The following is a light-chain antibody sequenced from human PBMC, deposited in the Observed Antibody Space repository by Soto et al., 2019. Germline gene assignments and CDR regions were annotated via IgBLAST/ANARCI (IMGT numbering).Light chain of an antibody. J-gene: IGKJ2*01. V-gene: IGKV1-5*01. CDR1: QSISTW. Sequence: DIQMTQSPSTLSASVGDRVTITCRASQSISTWLAWYQQKPGKAPKFLIYDASSLESGVPSRFSGSGSGTEFTLTISSLQTEDFATYYCQQYNSYPYTFGQGTKVEIK. CDR3: QQYNSYPYT. CDR2: DAS.